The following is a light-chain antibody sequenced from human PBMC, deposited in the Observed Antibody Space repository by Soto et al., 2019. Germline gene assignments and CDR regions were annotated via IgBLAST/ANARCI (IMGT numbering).Light chain of an antibody. CDR1: QNISPY. V-gene: IGKV1-39*01. J-gene: IGKJ4*01. CDR3: QQGYSNPLT. Sequence: DIQITQSPSSLSTSLGDRVSSTCRASQNISPYLNWYQQKPGQAPKLLMYAASSLQSGVPSRFSGSGYGTDFTLTISTLKNEDFATYYCQQGYSNPLTFGGGTKVDIK. CDR2: AAS.